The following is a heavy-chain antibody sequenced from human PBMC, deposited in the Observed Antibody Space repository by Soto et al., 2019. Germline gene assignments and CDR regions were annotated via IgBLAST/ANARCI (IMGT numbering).Heavy chain of an antibody. CDR2: IYHSGTT. V-gene: IGHV4-4*02. J-gene: IGHJ1*01. Sequence: QVQLQESGPGLVKPSETLSLTCDVSGGSISTTNWWHWVRQPPGKGLEWIGEIYHSGTTNYNPSLRGRRTISVAKSKTQFSLKWSSVTAADTAVYYCASNGALGGNTRADSWGRGTLVTVSP. CDR1: GGSISTTNW. CDR3: ASNGALGGNTRADS. D-gene: IGHD1-26*01.